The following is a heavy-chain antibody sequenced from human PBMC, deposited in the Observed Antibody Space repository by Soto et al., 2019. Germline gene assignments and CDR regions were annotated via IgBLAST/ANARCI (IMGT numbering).Heavy chain of an antibody. J-gene: IGHJ6*02. CDR3: ASPNSPYGSGSYYNLYYYYGMDV. CDR1: GFTFSSYA. D-gene: IGHD3-10*01. CDR2: ISYDGSNK. V-gene: IGHV3-30-3*01. Sequence: GGSLRLSCAASGFTFSSYAMHWVRQAPGKGLEWVAVISYDGSNKYYADSVKGRFTISRDNSKNTLYLQMNSLRAEDTAVYYCASPNSPYGSGSYYNLYYYYGMDVWGQGTTVTSP.